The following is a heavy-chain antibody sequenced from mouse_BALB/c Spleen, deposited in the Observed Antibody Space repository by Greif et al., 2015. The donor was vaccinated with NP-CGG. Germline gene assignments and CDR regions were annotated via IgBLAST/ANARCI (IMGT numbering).Heavy chain of an antibody. CDR2: INPYNGAT. CDR3: ARLDAMDY. Sequence: EVQLQQSGPELVKPGASVKISCKASGYSFTGYYMHWVEQSHVKSLEWIGRINPYNGATSYNQNFKDKASLTVDRSSSTAYMELHSLTSEDSAVYYCARLDAMDYWGQGTSVTVSS. J-gene: IGHJ4*01. V-gene: IGHV1-31*01. CDR1: GYSFTGYY.